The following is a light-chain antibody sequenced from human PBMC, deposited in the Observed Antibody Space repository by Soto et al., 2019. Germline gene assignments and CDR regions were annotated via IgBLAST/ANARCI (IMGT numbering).Light chain of an antibody. V-gene: IGLV2-14*02. CDR2: EVS. Sequence: QSALTQPASVSGSPGQSITISCTGTSNDVGTYNLVSWYQQYPGKAPKLLIFEVSKRPSGASHRFSGSKSGDTASLTISGLQAEDEADYYCSSYTSSSTVVFGGGTKLTVL. CDR3: SSYTSSSTVV. CDR1: SNDVGTYNL. J-gene: IGLJ2*01.